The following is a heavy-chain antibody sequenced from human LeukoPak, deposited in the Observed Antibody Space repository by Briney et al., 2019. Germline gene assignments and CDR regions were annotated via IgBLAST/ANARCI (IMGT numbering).Heavy chain of an antibody. CDR3: ARGRPGGLDAFDI. V-gene: IGHV3-66*01. CDR2: IYSGGST. Sequence: GGSLRLSCAASEFTVSNYYMSWVRQAPGKGLERVSVIYSGGSTYYADSVKGRFTISRDNSKNTLYLQMNSLRAEDTAVYYCARGRPGGLDAFDIWGQGTMVTVSS. D-gene: IGHD6-25*01. CDR1: EFTVSNYY. J-gene: IGHJ3*02.